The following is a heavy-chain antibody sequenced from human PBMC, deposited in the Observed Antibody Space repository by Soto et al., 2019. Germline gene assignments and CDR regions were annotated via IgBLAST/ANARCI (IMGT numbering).Heavy chain of an antibody. CDR2: ISGSGGST. CDR1: GFTFSSYA. D-gene: IGHD3-3*01. CDR3: AKAEKYYDFWSGPNNWFDP. J-gene: IGHJ5*02. Sequence: EVQLLESGGGLVQPGGSLRLSCAASGFTFSSYAMSWVRQAPGKGLEWVSAISGSGGSTYYADSVKGRFTISRDNTKNTLYLQMNSLSAEDTAVYYCAKAEKYYDFWSGPNNWFDPWGQGTLVTVSS. V-gene: IGHV3-23*01.